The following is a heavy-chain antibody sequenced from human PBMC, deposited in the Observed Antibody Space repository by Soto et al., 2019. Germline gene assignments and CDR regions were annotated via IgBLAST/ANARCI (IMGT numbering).Heavy chain of an antibody. CDR2: ITHSGTYK. CDR3: ARATGYYHTSGSDS. V-gene: IGHV3-21*01. J-gene: IGHJ4*02. CDR1: GFTFSSYS. Sequence: GGSLRLSCAASGFTFSSYSMNWVRQAPGKGLEWVSSITHSGTYKNHADSVRGRFTISRDNAKNSLYLQMNGLRAEDTAVYYCARATGYYHTSGSDSWGQGTLVTVSS. D-gene: IGHD3-22*01.